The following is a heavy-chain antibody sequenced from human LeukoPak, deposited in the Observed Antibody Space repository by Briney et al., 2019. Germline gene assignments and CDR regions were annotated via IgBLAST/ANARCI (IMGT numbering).Heavy chain of an antibody. CDR1: GGSISSSNW. CDR2: IFHSGST. J-gene: IGHJ4*02. Sequence: SETLSLTCAVSGGSISSSNWWSWIRQPPGKGLEWIGEIFHSGSTNYNPSLKSRVTISVDKSNNQFSLKLNSVTAADTAVYYCARLYSTGPFDYWGQGTLVTVSS. V-gene: IGHV4-4*02. D-gene: IGHD6-25*01. CDR3: ARLYSTGPFDY.